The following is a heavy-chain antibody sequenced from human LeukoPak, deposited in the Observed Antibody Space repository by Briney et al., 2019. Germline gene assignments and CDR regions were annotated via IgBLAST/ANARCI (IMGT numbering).Heavy chain of an antibody. Sequence: SETLSLTCAVSGGSISSSNWWSWVRQPPGKGLEWIGEIYHSGSTNYNPSLKSRVTISVDKSKNQFSLKLSSVTAADTAVYYCARWEVGYCSGGSCYYYYYMDVWGKGTTVTVSS. CDR3: ARWEVGYCSGGSCYYYYYMDV. CDR1: GGSISSSNW. V-gene: IGHV4-4*02. J-gene: IGHJ6*03. CDR2: IYHSGST. D-gene: IGHD2-15*01.